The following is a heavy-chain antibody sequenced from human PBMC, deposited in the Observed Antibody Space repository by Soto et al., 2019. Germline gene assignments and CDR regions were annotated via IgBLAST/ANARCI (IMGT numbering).Heavy chain of an antibody. CDR1: GYTFTSYA. J-gene: IGHJ1*01. D-gene: IGHD3-22*01. V-gene: IGHV1-3*01. Sequence: GASVKVSCKASGYTFTSYAMHWVRQAPGQRLEWMGWINAGNGNTKYSQKFQSRDTITRDTSASTAYMELSSLRSEDTAVYYCARNDQPLITMIVVAKSPNPGYFQHWGQGTLVTVSS. CDR3: ARNDQPLITMIVVAKSPNPGYFQH. CDR2: INAGNGNT.